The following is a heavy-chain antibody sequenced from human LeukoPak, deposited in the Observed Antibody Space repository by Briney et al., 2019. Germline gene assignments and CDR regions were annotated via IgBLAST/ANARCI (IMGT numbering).Heavy chain of an antibody. CDR3: ARGAVLLWFGEGGYFDY. CDR2: IYYSGST. CDR1: GGSISSYY. V-gene: IGHV4-59*01. J-gene: IGHJ4*02. Sequence: SETLSLTCTVSGGSISSYYWSWIRQPPGKGLEWIGYIYYSGSTNYNPSLKSRVTISVDTSKNQFSLKLSSVTAADTAVYYCARGAVLLWFGEGGYFDYWGQGTLVTVSS. D-gene: IGHD3-10*01.